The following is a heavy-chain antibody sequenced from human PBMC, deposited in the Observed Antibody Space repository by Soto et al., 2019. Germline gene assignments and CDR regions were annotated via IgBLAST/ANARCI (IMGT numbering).Heavy chain of an antibody. D-gene: IGHD2-2*03. J-gene: IGHJ6*02. Sequence: PGGSLRLSCAASGFTFSSYSMNWVRQAPGKGLEWVSSISSSSSYIYYADSVKGRFTISRDNAKNSLYLQMNSLRAEDTAVYYCAREYRGYCSSTSCYSYYYGMDVWGQGTTVTVSS. V-gene: IGHV3-21*01. CDR1: GFTFSSYS. CDR2: ISSSSSYI. CDR3: AREYRGYCSSTSCYSYYYGMDV.